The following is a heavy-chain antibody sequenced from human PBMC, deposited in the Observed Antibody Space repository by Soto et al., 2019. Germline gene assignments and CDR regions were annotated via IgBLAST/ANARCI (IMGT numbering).Heavy chain of an antibody. V-gene: IGHV3-74*01. CDR3: ARDMRAVPWYGGVSSAFDM. Sequence: EVQLVESGGGLVQPGESLILSCAGSGFTFSKHWIHWVRQAPGQGLVWVSRTKTDGSTSYTDSVEGRFSISRDNAKHTLYLQMNSLRAEDTAVYYCARDMRAVPWYGGVSSAFDMWGQGTMVTVSS. CDR2: TKTDGST. D-gene: IGHD3-10*01. J-gene: IGHJ3*02. CDR1: GFTFSKHW.